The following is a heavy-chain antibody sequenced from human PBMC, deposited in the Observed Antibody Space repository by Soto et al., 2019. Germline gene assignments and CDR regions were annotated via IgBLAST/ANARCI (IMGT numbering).Heavy chain of an antibody. D-gene: IGHD5-12*01. CDR2: IFSNDEK. Sequence: QVTLKESGPVLVKPTEPLTLTCTVSGFSLSNAKMGVTWIRQPPGKALEWLAHIFSNDEKSYSTSLKSRLTITKDTSKSQVGLTMTNMDPVDTATDYCARISRDCYDYVDFGGQGTLVTVSS. CDR1: GFSLSNAKMG. V-gene: IGHV2-26*01. J-gene: IGHJ4*02. CDR3: ARISRDCYDYVDF.